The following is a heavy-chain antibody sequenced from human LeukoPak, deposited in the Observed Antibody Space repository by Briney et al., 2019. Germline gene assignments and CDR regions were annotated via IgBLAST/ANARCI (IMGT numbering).Heavy chain of an antibody. Sequence: SETLSLTXAVSGYSISSDYYWGWFRQPPGKRLEWIGSIYHRGNTYYNPSLKSRVTISVDTSKNQFSLKLSSVTAADTAVYYCARLPYCISTRCYDYYYYMDVWGKGTTVTVSS. D-gene: IGHD2-2*01. J-gene: IGHJ6*03. V-gene: IGHV4-38-2*01. CDR3: ARLPYCISTRCYDYYYYMDV. CDR1: GYSISSDYY. CDR2: IYHRGNT.